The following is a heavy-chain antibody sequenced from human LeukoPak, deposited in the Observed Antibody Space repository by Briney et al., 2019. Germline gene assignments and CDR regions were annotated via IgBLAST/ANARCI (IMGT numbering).Heavy chain of an antibody. CDR1: GVSICSGDYY. V-gene: IGHV4-30-4*01. J-gene: IGHJ6*02. Sequence: PSETLSLTCTVSGVSICSGDYYWRWIRQPPGKGLEWIAFIYYSGSTHYNPSLMSRVTITVDTSTHQFSLKLSSVTAADTAVYYCASFQAYYYYYGMDVWGQGTTVTVSS. CDR3: ASFQAYYYYYGMDV. CDR2: IYYSGST.